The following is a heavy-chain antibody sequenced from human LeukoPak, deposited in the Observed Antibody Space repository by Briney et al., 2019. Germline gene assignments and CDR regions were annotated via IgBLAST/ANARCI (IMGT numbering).Heavy chain of an antibody. D-gene: IGHD3-22*01. V-gene: IGHV4-59*08. Sequence: SETLSLTCSVSGGSISSYYWSWIRQPPGKGLEWIGYIYYSGSTNYNPSLKSRVTISGDTSKNQFSLRLSSVTAADTAVYYCARASYSYDVNGWVPFDYWGQGTLVTVSS. CDR3: ARASYSYDVNGWVPFDY. CDR1: GGSISSYY. J-gene: IGHJ4*02. CDR2: IYYSGST.